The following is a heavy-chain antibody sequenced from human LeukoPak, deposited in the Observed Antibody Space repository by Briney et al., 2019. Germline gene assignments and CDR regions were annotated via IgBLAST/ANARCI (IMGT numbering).Heavy chain of an antibody. CDR1: GISLSNYA. Sequence: QPGGSLRLSCVVSGISLSNYAMTWVRQAPGKGREWVSYISERGGSTTYAGSVKGRFTISRDNAKNSLYLQMNSLRAEDTAVYYCARVMVYATDWGQGTLVTVSS. CDR2: ISERGGST. V-gene: IGHV3-23*01. D-gene: IGHD2-8*01. J-gene: IGHJ4*02. CDR3: ARVMVYATD.